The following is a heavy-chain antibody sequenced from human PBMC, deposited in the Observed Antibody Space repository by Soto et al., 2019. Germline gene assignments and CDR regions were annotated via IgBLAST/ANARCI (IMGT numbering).Heavy chain of an antibody. Sequence: PGGSLRLSCAASGFTFSSYAMSWVRQAPGKGLEWVSAISGSGGSTYYADSVKGRFTISRDNSKNTLYLQMNSLRAEDTAVYYCATLGRYSSSSPWFDPWGQGTLVTVSS. CDR2: ISGSGGST. CDR3: ATLGRYSSSSPWFDP. CDR1: GFTFSSYA. J-gene: IGHJ5*02. D-gene: IGHD6-6*01. V-gene: IGHV3-23*01.